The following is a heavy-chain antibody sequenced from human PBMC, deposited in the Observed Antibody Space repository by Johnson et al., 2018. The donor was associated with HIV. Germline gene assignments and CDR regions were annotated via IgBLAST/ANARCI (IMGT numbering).Heavy chain of an antibody. CDR1: GFSLSDHY. V-gene: IGHV3-66*01. CDR2: IYSAGST. D-gene: IGHD2-2*01. CDR3: VRRISSASQAFDI. Sequence: EVQLVESGGGVVQPGRSRRLSCAASGFSLSDHYMTWIRQAPGKGLEWVSVIYSAGSTYYADSVKGRFTISRDNSKNTLYLQMNSLRAEDTAVYSCVRRISSASQAFDIWGQGTVVTVSS. J-gene: IGHJ3*02.